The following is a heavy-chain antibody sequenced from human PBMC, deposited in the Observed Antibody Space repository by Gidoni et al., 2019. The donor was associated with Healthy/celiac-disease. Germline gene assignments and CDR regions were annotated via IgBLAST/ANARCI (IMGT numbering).Heavy chain of an antibody. CDR2: IYHSGST. D-gene: IGHD6-6*01. Sequence: QVQLQESGPGLVKPSGTLSLTCAVPGGSIRSSNWWSWVRQPPGKGLEWIGEIYHSGSTNYNPSLKSRVTISVDKSKNQFSLKLSSVTAADTAVYYCARVSRSSSSGLIFDYWGQGTLVTVSS. CDR1: GGSIRSSNW. J-gene: IGHJ4*02. V-gene: IGHV4-4*02. CDR3: ARVSRSSSSGLIFDY.